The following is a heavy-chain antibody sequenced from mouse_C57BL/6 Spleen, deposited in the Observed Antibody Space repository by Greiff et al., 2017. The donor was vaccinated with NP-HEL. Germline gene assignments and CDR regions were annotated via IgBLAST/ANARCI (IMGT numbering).Heavy chain of an antibody. CDR1: GFTFSSYA. J-gene: IGHJ4*01. D-gene: IGHD2-3*01. Sequence: EVQLVESGEGLVKPGGSLKLSCAASGFTFSSYAMSWVRQTPEKRLEWVAYISSGGDYIYYADTVKGRFTISRDNARNTLYLQMSSLKSEDTAMYYCTSDGYYEGYYAMDYWGQGTSVTVSS. CDR3: TSDGYYEGYYAMDY. CDR2: ISSGGDYI. V-gene: IGHV5-9-1*02.